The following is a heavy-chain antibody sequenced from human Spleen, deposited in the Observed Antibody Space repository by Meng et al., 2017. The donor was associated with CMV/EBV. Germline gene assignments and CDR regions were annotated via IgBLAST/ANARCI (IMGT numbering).Heavy chain of an antibody. CDR1: GFTFSAYY. CDR2: ISGSGSTM. J-gene: IGHJ5*02. D-gene: IGHD1-14*01. Sequence: APGFTFSAYYMTWFRQAPWKGLEWVSYISGSGSTMYYAASVKGRFTISRDNAKNSLDLQMNSLRVEDTALYYCARAYNVPGWFDPWGQGTLVTVSS. V-gene: IGHV3-11*01. CDR3: ARAYNVPGWFDP.